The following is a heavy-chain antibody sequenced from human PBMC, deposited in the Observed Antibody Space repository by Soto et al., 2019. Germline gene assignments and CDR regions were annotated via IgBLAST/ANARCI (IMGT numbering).Heavy chain of an antibody. CDR1: GGSVNSDDYY. J-gene: IGHJ4*02. Sequence: PSETLSLTCTVSGGSVNSDDYYWGWIRQPPGKGLEWIGYVYSTWRTNYNPSLKSRVTISLDTSKNQLSLKLSSVTATDTAVYYCARRSNTRGYIDFWGQGTLVTVSS. CDR2: VYSTWRT. V-gene: IGHV4-61*08. CDR3: ARRSNTRGYIDF. D-gene: IGHD5-18*01.